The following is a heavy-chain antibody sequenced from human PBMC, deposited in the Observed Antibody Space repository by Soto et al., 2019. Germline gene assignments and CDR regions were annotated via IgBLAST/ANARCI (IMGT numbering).Heavy chain of an antibody. CDR2: ISAYNGNT. J-gene: IGHJ6*02. CDR1: GYTFTETG. CDR3: AIEIVVVPAADFYYYYGMDV. Sequence: GASGKVSWEASGYTFTETGISWGRPAPGQRHERMGWISAYNGNTNYALKLQGRVTMTTDTSTSTAYMELRSLRSDDTAVYYCAIEIVVVPAADFYYYYGMDVWGQGTTVTVSS. V-gene: IGHV1-18*01. D-gene: IGHD2-2*01.